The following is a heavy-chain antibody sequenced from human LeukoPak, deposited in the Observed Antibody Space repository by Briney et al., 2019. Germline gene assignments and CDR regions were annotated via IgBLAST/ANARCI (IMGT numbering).Heavy chain of an antibody. J-gene: IGHJ5*02. CDR1: GFTFSSYG. Sequence: GRSLRLSCAASGFTFSSYGMHWVRQAPGKGLEWVAVIWYDGSNKYYADSVKGRFTISRDNSKNTLYLQMNSRRAEDTAVYYCAKEGGPGYCSSTSCYHNWFDPWGQGTLVTVSS. CDR2: IWYDGSNK. D-gene: IGHD2-2*01. V-gene: IGHV3-33*06. CDR3: AKEGGPGYCSSTSCYHNWFDP.